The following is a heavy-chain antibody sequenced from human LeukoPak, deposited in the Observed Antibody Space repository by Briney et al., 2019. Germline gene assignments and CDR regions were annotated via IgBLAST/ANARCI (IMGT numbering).Heavy chain of an antibody. CDR2: ISGSGGST. Sequence: GGSLRLSCAASGFTFSSYAMSWVRQAPGKGLEWVSAISGSGGSTYYADSVKGRFTISRDNSKNTLYLQMNSVRAEDTAVYYCAKDANFITMVRGVTPRGYFDYWGQGTLVTVSS. CDR3: AKDANFITMVRGVTPRGYFDY. CDR1: GFTFSSYA. D-gene: IGHD3-10*01. J-gene: IGHJ4*02. V-gene: IGHV3-23*01.